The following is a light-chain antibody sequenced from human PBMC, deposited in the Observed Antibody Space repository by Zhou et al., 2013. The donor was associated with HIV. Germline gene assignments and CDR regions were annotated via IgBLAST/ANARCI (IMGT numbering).Light chain of an antibody. CDR3: QHYNSYPWT. CDR2: KAS. J-gene: IGKJ1*01. V-gene: IGKV1-5*03. CDR1: QNINTW. Sequence: DIQMTQSPSTLSASVGDRVTITCRASQNINTWVAWFQQKPGKAPILLIQKASTLQTGVPLRFSGSGSGTEFSLTISSLQPEDFASYYCQHYNSYPWTFGQGTEGGNQT.